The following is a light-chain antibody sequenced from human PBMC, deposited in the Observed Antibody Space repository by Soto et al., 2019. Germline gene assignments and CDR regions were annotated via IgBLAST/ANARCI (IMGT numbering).Light chain of an antibody. CDR3: QQYNSYSPGYT. CDR1: QSNRNW. CDR2: DAS. V-gene: IGKV1-5*01. J-gene: IGKJ2*01. Sequence: DIQMTQSPSTLSASVGDRVTITCRASQSNRNWLAWYQQKPGKATKLLINDASSLERGVPSRFSGSGSVTGFTLTISSLQPEDFATYYSQQYNSYSPGYTFGQGTKVDIK.